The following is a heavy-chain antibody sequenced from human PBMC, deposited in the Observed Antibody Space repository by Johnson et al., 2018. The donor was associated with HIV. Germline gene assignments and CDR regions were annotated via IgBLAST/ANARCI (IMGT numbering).Heavy chain of an antibody. Sequence: QVQLVESGGGVVQPGRSLRLSCAASGFTFSSYGMHWVRQAPGKGLEWVAVISYDGSNKYYADSVKGRFTISRDNSKNTLYLQMNSLRAEDTAVYYCAKDRDIVLVVYAIGAFDIWGQGTMVTVSS. J-gene: IGHJ3*02. CDR2: ISYDGSNK. D-gene: IGHD2-8*02. CDR1: GFTFSSYG. CDR3: AKDRDIVLVVYAIGAFDI. V-gene: IGHV3-30*18.